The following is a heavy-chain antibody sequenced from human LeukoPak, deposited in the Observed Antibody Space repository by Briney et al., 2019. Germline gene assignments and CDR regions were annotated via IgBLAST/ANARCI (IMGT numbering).Heavy chain of an antibody. Sequence: SETLSLTCTVSGGSISSGSYYWSWIRQPAGEGLEWIGRIYTSGSTNYNPSLRSRVTISVDTSKNQFSLKLSSVTAADTAVYYCARDASGSYLGFDYWGQGTLVTVSS. CDR3: ARDASGSYLGFDY. CDR1: GGSISSGSYY. V-gene: IGHV4-61*02. J-gene: IGHJ4*02. D-gene: IGHD1-26*01. CDR2: IYTSGST.